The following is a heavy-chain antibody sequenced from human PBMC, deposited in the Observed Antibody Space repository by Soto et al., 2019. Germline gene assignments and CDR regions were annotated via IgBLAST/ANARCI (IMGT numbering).Heavy chain of an antibody. CDR1: GFKFEDYA. Sequence: SLILSCAASGFKFEDYAMHWVRQGPGKGLEWVSGISWNSGRIGYADSVKGRVIISRDNAKNSLFLQMNSLRAEDTAVYYCATRPCEVNYYGVFDYWGQGALVTVSS. J-gene: IGHJ4*02. D-gene: IGHD3-22*01. CDR3: ATRPCEVNYYGVFDY. CDR2: ISWNSGRI. V-gene: IGHV3-9*01.